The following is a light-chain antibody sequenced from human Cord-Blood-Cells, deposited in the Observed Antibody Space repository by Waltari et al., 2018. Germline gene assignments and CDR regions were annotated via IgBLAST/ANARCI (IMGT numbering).Light chain of an antibody. CDR3: QQYGSSPFT. CDR1: LSVSSSY. CDR2: GAS. J-gene: IGKJ3*01. V-gene: IGKV3-20*01. Sequence: EIVLTKSPGTLYLSPGDRSTLSCRASLSVSSSYLAWYQQKPGQAPRLLIYGASSTATGIPDVFSGSGSGTDFTLTISLLEPEDFAAYYCQQYGSSPFTFGPGTKVDTK.